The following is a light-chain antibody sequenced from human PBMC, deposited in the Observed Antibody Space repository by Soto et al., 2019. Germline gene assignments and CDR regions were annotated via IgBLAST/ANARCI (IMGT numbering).Light chain of an antibody. CDR2: DVS. CDR3: HQRYNWPRVT. CDR1: QSVSNS. J-gene: IGKJ5*01. V-gene: IGKV3-11*01. Sequence: TQSPATLSVSPGERVTLSCRASQSVSNSLAWYQQKPGQPPRLLIYDVSNRATGIPARFSGSGSGTDFTLTITSLEPEDFAVYFCHQRYNWPRVTFGQGTRLEI.